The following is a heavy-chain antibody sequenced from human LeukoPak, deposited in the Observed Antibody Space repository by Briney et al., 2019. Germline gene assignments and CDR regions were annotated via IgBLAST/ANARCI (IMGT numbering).Heavy chain of an antibody. CDR3: ARTRTVTPAWWYFDL. Sequence: SETLSLTCAVSGGSISSGGYSWSWIRQPPGKGLEWIGYIYHSGSTNYNPSLKSRVTISVDTSKNQFSLKLSSVTAADTAVYYCARTRTVTPAWWYFDLWGRGTLVTVSS. CDR1: GGSISSGGYS. J-gene: IGHJ2*01. D-gene: IGHD4-17*01. CDR2: IYHSGST. V-gene: IGHV4-30-2*01.